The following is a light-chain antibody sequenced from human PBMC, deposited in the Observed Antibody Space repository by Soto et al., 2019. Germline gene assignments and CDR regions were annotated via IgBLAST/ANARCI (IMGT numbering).Light chain of an antibody. CDR3: QQYNNSPPST. V-gene: IGKV3-15*01. J-gene: IGKJ2*02. CDR1: QSVSSN. Sequence: EIVMTQSPATLSVSPGERATLSCRASQSVSSNLAWYQQKPGQAPRLLIYGASTRATGIPAKFSGSGSGTEFTLTISSLQSEDFAVYYSQQYNNSPPSTFGQGTKLEIK. CDR2: GAS.